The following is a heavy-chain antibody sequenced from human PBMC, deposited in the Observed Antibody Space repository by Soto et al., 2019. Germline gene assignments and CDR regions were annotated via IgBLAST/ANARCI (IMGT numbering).Heavy chain of an antibody. CDR2: IYHSGST. Sequence: SETLSLTCAVSSGSISSSNWWSWVRQPPGKGLEWIGEIYHSGSTNYNPSLKSRVTISVDKSKNQFSLKLSSVTAADTAVYYCASTRCSGGSCYGWGFDYWGQGTLVTVSS. CDR1: SGSISSSNW. V-gene: IGHV4-4*02. CDR3: ASTRCSGGSCYGWGFDY. J-gene: IGHJ4*02. D-gene: IGHD2-15*01.